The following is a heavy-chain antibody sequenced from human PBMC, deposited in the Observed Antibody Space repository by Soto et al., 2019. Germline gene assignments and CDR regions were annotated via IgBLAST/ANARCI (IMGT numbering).Heavy chain of an antibody. J-gene: IGHJ4*02. D-gene: IGHD6-19*01. V-gene: IGHV3-74*01. CDR2: INGNADNS. CDR3: VRDFRGAVAGSEFDH. Sequence: EVHLVESGGGLVQPGGSLKLSCAASGFNFSGSAIHWVRQVPGEGLAWVSRINGNADNSDYADSVKGRFTISRDNAMNRLYLQMDSLRADDTGVYYCVRDFRGAVAGSEFDHWGQGTLVTVSS. CDR1: GFNFSGSA.